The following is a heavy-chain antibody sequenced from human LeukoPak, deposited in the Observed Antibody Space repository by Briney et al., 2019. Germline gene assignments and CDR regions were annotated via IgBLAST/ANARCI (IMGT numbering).Heavy chain of an antibody. CDR1: GFTFSSYW. CDR2: IKQDGSEK. D-gene: IGHD3-3*01. CDR3: ARDAYYDFWSGYSHFFDY. J-gene: IGHJ4*02. Sequence: PGGSLRLSCAASGFTFSSYWMSWVRQAPGKGLEWVANIKQDGSEKYYVDSVKGRFTISRDNAKNSLYLQMNSLRAEDTAVYYCARDAYYDFWSGYSHFFDYWGQGTLVTVSS. V-gene: IGHV3-7*01.